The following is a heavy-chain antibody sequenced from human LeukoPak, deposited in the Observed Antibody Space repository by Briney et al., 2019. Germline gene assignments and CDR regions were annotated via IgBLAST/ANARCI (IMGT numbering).Heavy chain of an antibody. CDR3: ARSLYSGYDSFPFDY. CDR1: GFTFDDYA. D-gene: IGHD5-12*01. CDR2: ISWNSGSI. J-gene: IGHJ4*02. V-gene: IGHV3-9*01. Sequence: GGSLRLSCAASGFTFDDYAMHWVRQAPGKGLEWVSGISWNSGSIGYADSVKGRFTISRDNAKNPLYLQMNSLRAEDTSVYYCARSLYSGYDSFPFDYWGQGTLVTVSS.